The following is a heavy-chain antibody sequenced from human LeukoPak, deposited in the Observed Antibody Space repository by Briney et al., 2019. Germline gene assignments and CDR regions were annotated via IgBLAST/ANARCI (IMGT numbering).Heavy chain of an antibody. V-gene: IGHV3-21*01. J-gene: IGHJ4*02. D-gene: IGHD3-22*01. CDR2: ISSSSSYI. CDR3: ARDEGSGYYGY. CDR1: GFTFISYE. Sequence: GGALRLSCAASGFTFISYEMNWVRQAPARGVEWVSSISSSSSYIYYADSVKGRFTISRDNAKNSLYLQMNRLRAEDTAVYYCARDEGSGYYGYWGQGTLVTVS.